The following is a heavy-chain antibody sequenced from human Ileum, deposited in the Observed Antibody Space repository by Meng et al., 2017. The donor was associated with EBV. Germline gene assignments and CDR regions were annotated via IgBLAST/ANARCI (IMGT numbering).Heavy chain of an antibody. J-gene: IGHJ4*02. CDR2: IYYSGST. Sequence: QVQLQEAGPGLGKPPAAWSIDCASSGYSISSTKWWGWIRQPPGKGLEWIGYIYYSGSTSYNPSLKSRVTMSVDTSKNQFSLNLNSVTAVDTAVYYCARNVPGTSAYYDWGQGTLVTVSS. CDR3: ARNVPGTSAYYD. D-gene: IGHD3-22*01. CDR1: GYSISSTKW. V-gene: IGHV4-28*01.